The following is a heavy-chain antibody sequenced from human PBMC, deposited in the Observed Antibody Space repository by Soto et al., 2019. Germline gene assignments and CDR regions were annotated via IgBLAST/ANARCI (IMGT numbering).Heavy chain of an antibody. V-gene: IGHV3-74*01. J-gene: IGHJ6*02. D-gene: IGHD4-17*01. Sequence: DVQLVESGGDLVQPGGSLRLSCAAYGFTLTNYWMHWVRQAPGKGLVWLARINSDGRDTPYADSVKGRFTISRDNAKNALYLQMDRLRDEDTAVYYCARDMWSTVDYYYGMDVWGQGTTVTVSS. CDR1: GFTLTNYW. CDR3: ARDMWSTVDYYYGMDV. CDR2: INSDGRDT.